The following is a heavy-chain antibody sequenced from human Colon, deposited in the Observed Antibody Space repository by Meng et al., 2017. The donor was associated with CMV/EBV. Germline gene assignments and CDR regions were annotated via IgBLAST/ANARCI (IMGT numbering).Heavy chain of an antibody. D-gene: IGHD6-19*01. CDR2: ISGSGDST. V-gene: IGHV3-23*01. CDR3: TKDPVTSGWDT. J-gene: IGHJ5*02. Sequence: GESLKISCAASGFIFTGYAMTWVRQAPGKGLEWVSTISGSGDSTYYADSVKGRFTISRDNSKNTLYLQMNSLRTEDAALYYCTKDPVTSGWDTWGQGTLVTVSS. CDR1: GFIFTGYA.